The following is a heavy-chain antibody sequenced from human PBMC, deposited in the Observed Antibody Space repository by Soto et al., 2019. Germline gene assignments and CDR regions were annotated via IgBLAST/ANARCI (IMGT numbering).Heavy chain of an antibody. V-gene: IGHV3-23*01. CDR1: GIAFSAYA. Sequence: PGGSLRLSCAASGIAFSAYAMSWVRQPPGKGLEWVSAISGSGGNTYYADSVKGRFTISRDNSKNTLYLQMISLRAEDTAVYYCAGDYNFDYWGQGTLVTVSS. CDR3: AGDYNFDY. D-gene: IGHD4-17*01. J-gene: IGHJ4*02. CDR2: ISGSGGNT.